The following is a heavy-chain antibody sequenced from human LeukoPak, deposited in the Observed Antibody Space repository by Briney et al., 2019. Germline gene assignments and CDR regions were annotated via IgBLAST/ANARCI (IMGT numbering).Heavy chain of an antibody. CDR2: IYYSGST. CDR3: ARGGSGYIFDY. CDR1: GGSISSYY. J-gene: IGHJ4*02. Sequence: SETLSLTCTVSGGSISSYYWSWIRQPPGKGLEWIGYIYYSGSTNYNPSLKSRVTISVDTSKNQFSLKLSSVTAADTAMYYCARGGSGYIFDYWGQGTLVTVSS. V-gene: IGHV4-59*01. D-gene: IGHD3-22*01.